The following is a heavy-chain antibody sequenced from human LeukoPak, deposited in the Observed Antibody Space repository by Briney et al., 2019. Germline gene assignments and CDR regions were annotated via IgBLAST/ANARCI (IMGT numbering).Heavy chain of an antibody. D-gene: IGHD6-19*01. CDR2: ISGDGGST. CDR3: AKDPGYSSGWYYFDY. V-gene: IGHV3-43*02. J-gene: IGHJ4*02. Sequence: GGSLRLSCAASGLTFYDQAMHWVRQAPGKGLEWVSLISGDGGSTYYADSVKGRFTISRDNSKSSLYLQMNSLRTEDTALYYCAKDPGYSSGWYYFDYWGQGTLVTVSS. CDR1: GLTFYDQA.